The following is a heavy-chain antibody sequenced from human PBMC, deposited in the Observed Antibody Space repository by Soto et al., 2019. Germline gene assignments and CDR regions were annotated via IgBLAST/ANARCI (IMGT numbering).Heavy chain of an antibody. V-gene: IGHV4-39*01. CDR1: GGSISSSSYY. CDR2: IYYSGST. CDR3: ARCPITMVRGVNYFDY. J-gene: IGHJ4*02. Sequence: KQSQTLSLPCTVSGGSISSSSYYWGWIRQPPGKGLEWIGSIYYSGSTYYNPSLKSRVTISVDTSKNQFSLKLSSVTAADTAVYYCARCPITMVRGVNYFDYWGQGTLVTVSS. D-gene: IGHD3-10*01.